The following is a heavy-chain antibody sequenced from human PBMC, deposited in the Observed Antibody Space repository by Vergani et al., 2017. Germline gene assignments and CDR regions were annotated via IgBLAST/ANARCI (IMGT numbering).Heavy chain of an antibody. J-gene: IGHJ4*02. CDR3: AREKLGMNFDY. Sequence: EVQLVESGGGLIQPGGSLRLSCAASGFTVSSNYMGWVRQAPGKGLEWVSVIYSGGSTYYADSEKGLFTISRDNAKKSLYLQMNSLRAEDTAVYYCAREKLGMNFDYWGQGTLVTFSS. D-gene: IGHD7-27*01. V-gene: IGHV3-53*01. CDR1: GFTVSSNY. CDR2: IYSGGST.